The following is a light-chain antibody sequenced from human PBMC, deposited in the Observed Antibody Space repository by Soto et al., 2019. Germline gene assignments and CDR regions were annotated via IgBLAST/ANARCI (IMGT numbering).Light chain of an antibody. CDR2: GAS. CDR3: QQYNSYSRT. CDR1: QSVSSNN. J-gene: IGKJ1*01. Sequence: EIVLTQSPGTLSLSPGERATLSCRASQSVSSNNLAWYQQRPGQAPRVVIYGASTWATGIPERFSGSGSGTDFTLTISSLQPDDFATYYCQQYNSYSRTFGQGTKVDIK. V-gene: IGKV3-20*01.